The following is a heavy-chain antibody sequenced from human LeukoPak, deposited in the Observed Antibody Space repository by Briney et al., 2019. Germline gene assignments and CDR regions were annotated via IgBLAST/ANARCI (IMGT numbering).Heavy chain of an antibody. CDR2: ISYDGRNK. D-gene: IGHD3-22*01. J-gene: IGHJ4*02. CDR1: GFTFSNYA. CDR3: ARGSTNYYDSSGYYPA. Sequence: GGSLRLSCAASGFTFSNYAMHWVRQAPGKGLEWMSVISYDGRNKYFADSVKGRFTLSRDNSKNTLYLQMNNLRAEDTAVYYCARGSTNYYDSSGYYPAWGQGTLVTVSS. V-gene: IGHV3-30*04.